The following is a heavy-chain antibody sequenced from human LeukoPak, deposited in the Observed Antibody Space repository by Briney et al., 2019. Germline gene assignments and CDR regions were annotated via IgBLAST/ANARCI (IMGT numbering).Heavy chain of an antibody. CDR2: IYYTGST. V-gene: IGHV4-59*01. J-gene: IGHJ4*02. CDR3: ARDRPGGSSLDY. CDR1: GGSFSGYY. Sequence: PSETLSLTCAVYGGSFSGYYWSWIRQPPGKGLEWIGYIYYTGSTNYNPSLKSRVTISVGTPKNQFSLKLSSVTAADTAVYYCARDRPGGSSLDYWGQGTLVTVSS. D-gene: IGHD6-13*01.